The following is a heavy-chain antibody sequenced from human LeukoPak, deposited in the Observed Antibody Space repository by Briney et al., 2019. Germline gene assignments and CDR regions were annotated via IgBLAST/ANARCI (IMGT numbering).Heavy chain of an antibody. CDR2: IGTDGSRT. D-gene: IGHD4-23*01. Sequence: GGSLRLSCAASGFTFSSYWMHWARQVPGKGLVWVSRIGTDGSRTTYTDYVRGRFTISRDNAKNTLYLQMNSLGAEDTAVYYCARDKYGGNSNAFDIWGQGTLVTVSS. CDR1: GFTFSSYW. CDR3: ARDKYGGNSNAFDI. V-gene: IGHV3-74*01. J-gene: IGHJ3*02.